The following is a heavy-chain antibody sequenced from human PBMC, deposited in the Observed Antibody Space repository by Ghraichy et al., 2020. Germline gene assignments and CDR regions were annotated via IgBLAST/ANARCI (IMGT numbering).Heavy chain of an antibody. V-gene: IGHV3-7*03. Sequence: GGSLRLSCAASGFTFSRHWIHWVRQAPGKGLAWVASLSGDGSDKRYVDSVKGRFTISRDNAKNSLYLQMNSLRADDTAVYYCTRGVLLEPGIADYWGQGTLVAVSS. CDR2: LSGDGSDK. CDR3: TRGVLLEPGIADY. J-gene: IGHJ4*02. D-gene: IGHD2-21*01. CDR1: GFTFSRHW.